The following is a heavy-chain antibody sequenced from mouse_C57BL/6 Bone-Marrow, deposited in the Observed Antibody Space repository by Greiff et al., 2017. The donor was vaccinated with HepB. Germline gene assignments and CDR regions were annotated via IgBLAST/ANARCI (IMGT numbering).Heavy chain of an antibody. D-gene: IGHD3-3*01. Sequence: ESGPGLVKPSQSLSLTCSVTGYSITSGYYWNWIRQFPGNKLEWMGYISYDGSNNYNPSLKNRISITRDTSKNQFFLKLNSVTTEDTATYYCAREGRGWGQGTSVTVSS. CDR2: ISYDGSN. CDR3: AREGRG. CDR1: GYSITSGYY. J-gene: IGHJ4*01. V-gene: IGHV3-6*01.